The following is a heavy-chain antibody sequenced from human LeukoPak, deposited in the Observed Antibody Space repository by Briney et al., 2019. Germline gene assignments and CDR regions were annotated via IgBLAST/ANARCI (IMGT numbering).Heavy chain of an antibody. Sequence: GGSLRLSCAASGFTFSSYSMNWVRQAPGKGLEWVSSISTSSSYIYYVDSVRGRFTISRDNAKNSLYLQMNSLRAEDTAVYYCAREEYSSLAFDIWGQGTMVTVSS. D-gene: IGHD5-18*01. CDR2: ISTSSSYI. CDR3: AREEYSSLAFDI. V-gene: IGHV3-21*01. J-gene: IGHJ3*02. CDR1: GFTFSSYS.